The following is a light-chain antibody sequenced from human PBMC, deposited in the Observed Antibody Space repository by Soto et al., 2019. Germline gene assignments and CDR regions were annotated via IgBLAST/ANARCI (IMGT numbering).Light chain of an antibody. Sequence: QSVLTQPASVSGSPGQSITISCTGSSSDVGGYKYVSWYQLHPGKAPKLMIYEVTNRPSGVSDRFSGSKSGNTASLTISGLQAEDEADYYCSSKTSSTYVVFGGGTKLTVL. CDR2: EVT. V-gene: IGLV2-14*01. J-gene: IGLJ2*01. CDR3: SSKTSSTYVV. CDR1: SSDVGGYKY.